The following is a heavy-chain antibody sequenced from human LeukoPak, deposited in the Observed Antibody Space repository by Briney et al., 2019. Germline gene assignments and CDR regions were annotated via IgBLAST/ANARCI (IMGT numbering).Heavy chain of an antibody. CDR3: ARASTGTNYYYYGMDV. CDR2: IWYDGSNK. Sequence: GGSLRLSCAASGFTFSSYGMHWVRQAPGKGLEWVAVIWYDGSNKYYADSVKGRFTISRDNSKNTLYLQMNSLRAEDTAVYYCARASTGTNYYYYGMDVWGQGTTVTVSS. V-gene: IGHV3-33*01. J-gene: IGHJ6*02. CDR1: GFTFSSYG. D-gene: IGHD1/OR15-1a*01.